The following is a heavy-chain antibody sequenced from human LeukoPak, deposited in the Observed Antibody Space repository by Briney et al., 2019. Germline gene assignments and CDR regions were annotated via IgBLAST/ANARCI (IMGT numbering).Heavy chain of an antibody. CDR2: ISSNGGST. J-gene: IGHJ6*02. D-gene: IGHD2-2*01. CDR3: ASIVVVPVNQYYGMDV. CDR1: GFTFSSYA. V-gene: IGHV3-64D*06. Sequence: GGSLRLSCSASGFTFSSYAMHWVRQAPGKGLEYVSAISSNGGSTYYADSVKGRFIISRDNSKNTLYLQMSSLRAEDTAVYYCASIVVVPVNQYYGMDVWGQGTTVTVSS.